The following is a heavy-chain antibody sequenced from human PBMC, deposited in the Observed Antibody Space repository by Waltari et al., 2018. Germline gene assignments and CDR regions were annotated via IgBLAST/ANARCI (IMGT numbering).Heavy chain of an antibody. CDR2: MNPNSGNT. CDR3: ARAPLRGLKLVYDFWSGRRPSQFDY. CDR1: GYTFTSYD. J-gene: IGHJ4*02. Sequence: QVQLVQSGAEMKKPGASVKVSCKASGYTFTSYDINWVRQATGKGLEWMGWMNPNSGNTGYAQKFQGRVTMTRNTSISTAYMELSSLRSEDTAVYYCARAPLRGLKLVYDFWSGRRPSQFDYWGQGTLVTVSS. V-gene: IGHV1-8*01. D-gene: IGHD3-3*01.